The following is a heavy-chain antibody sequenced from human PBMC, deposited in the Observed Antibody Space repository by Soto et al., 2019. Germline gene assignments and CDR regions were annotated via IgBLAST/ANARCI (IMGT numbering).Heavy chain of an antibody. D-gene: IGHD5-12*01. V-gene: IGHV4-30-4*01. CDR3: AREKGYISGPKNFDS. J-gene: IGHJ4*02. CDR2: IYDSGSS. Sequence: SETLSLTCTVSGGSVSSGDYFWSWIRQPPGKGLEWIGYIYDSGSSYYNPSLKSRVTMSVDTSKNQFSLKLRSVTAADTAMYYCAREKGYISGPKNFDSWGQGTLVTVSS. CDR1: GGSVSSGDYF.